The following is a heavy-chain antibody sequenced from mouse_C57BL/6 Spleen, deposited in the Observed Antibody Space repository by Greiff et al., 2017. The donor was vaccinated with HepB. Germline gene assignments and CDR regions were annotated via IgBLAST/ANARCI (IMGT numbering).Heavy chain of an antibody. CDR2: IDPSDSYT. J-gene: IGHJ4*01. V-gene: IGHV1-69*01. Sequence: QVQLQQPGAELVMPGASVKLSCKASGYTFTSYWMHWVKQRPGQGLEWIGEIDPSDSYTNYNQKFKGKSKLTVDKSSSTAYMQLSSLTSEDSAVYYCARFRTTDAMDYWGQGTSVTVSS. CDR3: ARFRTTDAMDY. D-gene: IGHD1-1*01. CDR1: GYTFTSYW.